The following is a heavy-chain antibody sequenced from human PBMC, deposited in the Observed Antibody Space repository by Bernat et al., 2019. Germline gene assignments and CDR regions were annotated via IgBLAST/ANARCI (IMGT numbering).Heavy chain of an antibody. J-gene: IGHJ6*02. CDR3: ARDYYDSSGYYWGYYYYGMDV. D-gene: IGHD3-22*01. CDR1: GFTFSSYA. CDR2: ISYDGSNK. V-gene: IGHV3-30-3*01. Sequence: QVQLVESGGGVVQPGRSLRLSCAASGFTFSSYAMHWVRQAPGKGLEGVAVISYDGSNKYYADSVKGRFTISRDNSKNTLYLQMNSLRAEDTAVYYCARDYYDSSGYYWGYYYYGMDVWGQGTTVTVSS.